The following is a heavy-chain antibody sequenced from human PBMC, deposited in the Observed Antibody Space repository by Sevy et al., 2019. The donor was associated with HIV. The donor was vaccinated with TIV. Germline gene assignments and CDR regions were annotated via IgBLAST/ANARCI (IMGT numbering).Heavy chain of an antibody. V-gene: IGHV1-24*01. J-gene: IGHJ4*02. CDR1: GYTLTQLS. D-gene: IGHD3-22*01. CDR3: ATTKDYYDSSGSPFDY. CDR2: FDPEDGET. Sequence: ASVKVSCKVSGYTLTQLSMHWVRQAPGKGLEWMGSFDPEDGETLYAQKFQGRVTMTEDTSTDTAYMELRSLRFEDTAVYYCATTKDYYDSSGSPFDYWGQGTLVTVSS.